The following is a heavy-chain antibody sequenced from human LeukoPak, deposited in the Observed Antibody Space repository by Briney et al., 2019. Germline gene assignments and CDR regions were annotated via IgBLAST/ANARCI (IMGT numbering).Heavy chain of an antibody. Sequence: ASVKVSCKASGYTFTSYDINWVRQATGQGLEWMGWVNPNSGNTGYAQKFQGRVTMTRNTSISTAYMELSSLRSEDTAVYYCARARYYYDSSGPCYDYWGQGTLVTVSS. CDR1: GYTFTSYD. CDR3: ARARYYYDSSGPCYDY. CDR2: VNPNSGNT. J-gene: IGHJ4*02. V-gene: IGHV1-8*01. D-gene: IGHD3-22*01.